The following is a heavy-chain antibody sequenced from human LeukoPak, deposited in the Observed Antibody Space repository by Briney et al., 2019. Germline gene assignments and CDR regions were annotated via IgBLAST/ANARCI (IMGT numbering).Heavy chain of an antibody. CDR3: AKAGLGYCSSTSCLYRRWENNWFDP. V-gene: IGHV3-23*01. Sequence: GGSLRLSCAASGFTFDDYAMHWVRQAPGKGLEWVSAISGSGGSTYYADSVKGRFTISRDNSKNTLYLQMNSLRAEDTAVYYCAKAGLGYCSSTSCLYRRWENNWFDPWGQGTLVTVSS. CDR2: ISGSGGST. J-gene: IGHJ5*02. CDR1: GFTFDDYA. D-gene: IGHD2-2*01.